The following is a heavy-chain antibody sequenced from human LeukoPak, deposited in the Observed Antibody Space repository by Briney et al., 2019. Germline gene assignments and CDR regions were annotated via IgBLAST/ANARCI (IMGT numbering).Heavy chain of an antibody. CDR3: ARLCGGDCYSGLDY. CDR2: ISSGSSTI. Sequence: GGPLRLSCAASGFTFSSYEMNWVRQAPGRGLEYLSYISSGSSTISYADSVKGRFTISRDNAKNSLYLQMNSLRAEDTAVYYCARLCGGDCYSGLDYWGQGTLVTVSS. CDR1: GFTFSSYE. V-gene: IGHV3-48*03. D-gene: IGHD2-21*02. J-gene: IGHJ4*02.